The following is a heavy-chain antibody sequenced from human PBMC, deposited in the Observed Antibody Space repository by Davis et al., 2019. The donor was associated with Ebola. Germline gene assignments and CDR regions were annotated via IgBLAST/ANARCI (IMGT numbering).Heavy chain of an antibody. Sequence: SETLSLTCTVSGGSISSSSYYWSWIRQPPGKGLEWIGEINHSGSTNYNPSLKSRVTISVDTSKNQFSLKLSSVTAADTAVYYCARGDHDFWSGYYSNWFDPWGQGTLVTVSS. D-gene: IGHD3-3*01. CDR2: INHSGST. CDR1: GGSISSSSYY. V-gene: IGHV4-39*07. CDR3: ARGDHDFWSGYYSNWFDP. J-gene: IGHJ5*02.